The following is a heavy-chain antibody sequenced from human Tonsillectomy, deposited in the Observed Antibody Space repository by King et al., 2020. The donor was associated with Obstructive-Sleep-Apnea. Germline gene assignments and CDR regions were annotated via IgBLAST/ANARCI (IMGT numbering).Heavy chain of an antibody. CDR1: GFTFSSYG. Sequence: VQLVESGGGVLQPGRSLRLSCAASGFTFSSYGMHWVRQAPGKGLEWRAVISYDGINKYYSDSMKGRFTISRDNSKNTLYLQMNSLRAEDTAVYYCAKEMITAAGTGGMDVWGQGTTVTVSS. CDR3: AKEMITAAGTGGMDV. V-gene: IGHV3-30*18. CDR2: ISYDGINK. D-gene: IGHD6-13*01. J-gene: IGHJ6*02.